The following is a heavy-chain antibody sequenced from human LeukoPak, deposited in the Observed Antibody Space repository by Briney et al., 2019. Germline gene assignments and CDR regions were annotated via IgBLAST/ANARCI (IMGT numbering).Heavy chain of an antibody. V-gene: IGHV1-69*05. Sequence: GASVKVSCKASGGTFSSYAISWVRQAPGQGLEWMGGIIPIFGTANYAQKFQGRVTITTDESTSTAYMELSSLRSEDTAVYYCASPIIAAAGTGYFQHWGQGTLVTVSS. J-gene: IGHJ1*01. CDR2: IIPIFGTA. CDR1: GGTFSSYA. D-gene: IGHD6-13*01. CDR3: ASPIIAAAGTGYFQH.